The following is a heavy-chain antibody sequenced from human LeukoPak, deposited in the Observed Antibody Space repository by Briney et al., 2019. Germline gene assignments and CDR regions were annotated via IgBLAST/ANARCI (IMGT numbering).Heavy chain of an antibody. D-gene: IGHD2-15*01. CDR1: GGTFSSYA. Sequence: ASVKVSCKASGGTFSSYAISWVRQAPGQGLEWMGWISAYNGNTNYAQKLQGRVTMTTDTSTSTAYMELRSLRSDDTAVYYCAREKRRYCSGGSCNPPLLGYWGQGTLVTVSS. CDR2: ISAYNGNT. J-gene: IGHJ4*02. V-gene: IGHV1-18*01. CDR3: AREKRRYCSGGSCNPPLLGY.